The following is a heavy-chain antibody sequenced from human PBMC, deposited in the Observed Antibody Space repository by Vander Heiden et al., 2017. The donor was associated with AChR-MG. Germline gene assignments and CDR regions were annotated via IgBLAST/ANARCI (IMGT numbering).Heavy chain of an antibody. V-gene: IGHV3-53*01. D-gene: IGHD2-15*01. CDR1: GFTVSSNY. Sequence: EVQLVESGGGLIQPGGSLRLSCAASGFTVSSNYMSWVRQAPGKGLEWVSVIYSGGSTYYADSVKGRFTISRDNSKNTLYLQMNSLRAEDTTVYYCARDGEYCSGGSCARGNYYYMDVWGKGTTVTVSS. CDR3: ARDGEYCSGGSCARGNYYYMDV. J-gene: IGHJ6*03. CDR2: IYSGGST.